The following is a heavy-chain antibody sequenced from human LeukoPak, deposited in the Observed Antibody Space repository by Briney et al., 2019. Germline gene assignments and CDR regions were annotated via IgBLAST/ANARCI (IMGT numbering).Heavy chain of an antibody. CDR3: ARDRHSGYDPAYYYYYGMDV. D-gene: IGHD5-12*01. Sequence: GGSLRLSCAASGFTFSSYEMNWVRQAPGKGLEWVSYISSSGSTIYYADSVKGRFTISRDNARNSLYLQMNSLRAEDTAVYYCARDRHSGYDPAYYYYYGMDVWGQGTTVTVS. CDR2: ISSSGSTI. CDR1: GFTFSSYE. V-gene: IGHV3-48*03. J-gene: IGHJ6*02.